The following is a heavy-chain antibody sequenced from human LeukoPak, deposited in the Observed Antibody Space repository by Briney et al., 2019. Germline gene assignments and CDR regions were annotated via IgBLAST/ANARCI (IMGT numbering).Heavy chain of an antibody. D-gene: IGHD2-15*01. Sequence: GRSLRLSCAASGLSFDEYAMHWVRQAPGKGLEWVSLISGDGSSTYYADSVKGRFTISRDNTKNSLYLQMNSLRAEDTAIYYCARDHVVDGLVSDYWGQGALVTVSS. CDR3: ARDHVVDGLVSDY. CDR2: ISGDGSST. J-gene: IGHJ4*02. V-gene: IGHV3-43*02. CDR1: GLSFDEYA.